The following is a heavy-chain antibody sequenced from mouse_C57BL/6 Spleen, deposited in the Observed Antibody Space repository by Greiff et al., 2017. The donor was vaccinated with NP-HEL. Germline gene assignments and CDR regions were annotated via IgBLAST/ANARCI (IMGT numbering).Heavy chain of an antibody. CDR2: IWGVGST. CDR1: GFSLTSYG. D-gene: IGHD2-4*01. J-gene: IGHJ3*01. CDR3: ASGDYDGAWFAY. Sequence: VKLVESGPGLVAPSQSLSITCTVSGFSLTSYGVDWVRQSPGKGLEWLGVIWGVGSTNYNSALKSRLSISKDNSKSQVFLKMNSLQTDDTAMYYCASGDYDGAWFAYWGQGTLVTVSA. V-gene: IGHV2-6*01.